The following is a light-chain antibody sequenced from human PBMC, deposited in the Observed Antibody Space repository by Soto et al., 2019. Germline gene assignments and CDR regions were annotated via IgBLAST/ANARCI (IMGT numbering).Light chain of an antibody. CDR2: EAS. CDR1: SSDIGGYNF. CDR3: SSDRPSSTL. V-gene: IGLV2-14*01. J-gene: IGLJ1*01. Sequence: QSALTQPASVSGSPGQSITISCTGTSSDIGGYNFGSWYQQHPGKAPKLMTYEASNRPAGVSNRYSGSKSGNTDSLNISGLQAEDDDDYHSSSDRPSSTLFGTGTKLTVL.